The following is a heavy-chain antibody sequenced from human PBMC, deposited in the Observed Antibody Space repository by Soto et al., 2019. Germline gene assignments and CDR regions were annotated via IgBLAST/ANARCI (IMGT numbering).Heavy chain of an antibody. V-gene: IGHV3-33*01. CDR2: IWYDGSNK. CDR3: ARETDDAFDI. CDR1: GFTFSSYG. Sequence: GGALRLSCAGSGFTFSSYGMHWVRQAPGKGLEWVAVIWYDGSNKYYADSVKGRFTISRDNSKNTLYLQMNSLRAEDTAVYYCARETDDAFDIWGQGTMVTVSS. J-gene: IGHJ3*02.